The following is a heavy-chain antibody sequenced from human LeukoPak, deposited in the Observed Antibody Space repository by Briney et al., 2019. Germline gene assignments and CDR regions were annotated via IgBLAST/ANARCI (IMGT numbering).Heavy chain of an antibody. Sequence: SETLSLTCTVSGGSISSHYWSWIRHPPGKGLEWIVYIYYSGSTNYNPSLKSRVTIPVDTSKNQFSLKLSPVTAADTAVYYCARRTLDSSDYHFHHFDYWGQGTLVTVSS. CDR2: IYYSGST. CDR3: ARRTLDSSDYHFHHFDY. J-gene: IGHJ4*02. V-gene: IGHV4-59*08. CDR1: GGSISSHY. D-gene: IGHD3-22*01.